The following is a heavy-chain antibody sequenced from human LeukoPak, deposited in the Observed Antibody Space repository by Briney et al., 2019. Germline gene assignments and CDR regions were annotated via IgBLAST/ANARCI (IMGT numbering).Heavy chain of an antibody. J-gene: IGHJ4*02. D-gene: IGHD3-16*01. Sequence: SETLSLTCTVSGGSISSGSYYWSWIRQPAGKGLEWIGRIYTSGSTTYNPSLKSRVTISVDTSKNQFSLKLSSVTAADTAVYYCARVPRLGGYYFDYWGQGTLVTVSS. CDR1: GGSISSGSYY. CDR3: ARVPRLGGYYFDY. CDR2: IYTSGST. V-gene: IGHV4-61*02.